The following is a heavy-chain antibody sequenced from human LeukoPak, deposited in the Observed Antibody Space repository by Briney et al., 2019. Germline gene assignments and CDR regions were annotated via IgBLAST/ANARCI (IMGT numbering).Heavy chain of an antibody. CDR1: GGSFSGYY. Sequence: SETLSLTCAVYGGSFSGYYWSWIRQPAGKGLEWIGRIYTSGSTNYNPSLKSRVTMSVDTSKNQFSLKLSSVTAADTAVYYCASAGYCSSTSCYRFDAFDIWGQGTMVTVSS. D-gene: IGHD2-2*01. V-gene: IGHV4-59*10. CDR3: ASAGYCSSTSCYRFDAFDI. J-gene: IGHJ3*02. CDR2: IYTSGST.